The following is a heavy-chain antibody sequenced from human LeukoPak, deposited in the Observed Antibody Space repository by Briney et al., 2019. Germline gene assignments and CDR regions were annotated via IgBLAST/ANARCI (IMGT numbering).Heavy chain of an antibody. CDR3: ARGPPNYDILTGYPDY. V-gene: IGHV3-48*01. CDR2: ISSSSSTI. D-gene: IGHD3-9*01. Sequence: GGSLRLSCAASGFTFSGYSMNWVRQAPGKGLEWVSYISSSSSTIYYADSVKGRFTISRDNAKNSLYLQMDSLRAEDTAVYYCARGPPNYDILTGYPDYWGQGTLVTVSS. CDR1: GFTFSGYS. J-gene: IGHJ4*02.